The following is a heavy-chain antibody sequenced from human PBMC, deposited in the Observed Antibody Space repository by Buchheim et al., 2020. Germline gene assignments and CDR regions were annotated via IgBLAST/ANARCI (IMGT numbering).Heavy chain of an antibody. D-gene: IGHD3-3*01. CDR1: GFTFSSYA. CDR3: ARASGYLDY. CDR2: ISYDGSNK. Sequence: QVQLVESGGGVVQPGRSLRLSCAASGFTFSSYAMHWVRQAPGKGLEWVAVISYDGSNKYYADSVKGRFTISRDNSKNTLYLQTNSLRAEDTAVYYCARASGYLDYWGQGTL. J-gene: IGHJ4*02. V-gene: IGHV3-30-3*01.